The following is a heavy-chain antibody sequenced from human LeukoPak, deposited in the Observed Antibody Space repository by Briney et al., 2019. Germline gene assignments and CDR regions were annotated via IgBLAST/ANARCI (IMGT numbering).Heavy chain of an antibody. V-gene: IGHV3-7*01. D-gene: IGHD3-3*01. CDR1: GFTFSSYW. CDR2: IKQDGSEK. CDR3: ARDLDFWSGYHNAFDI. J-gene: IGHJ3*02. Sequence: GGSLRLSCAASGFTFSSYWMSWVRQAPGKGLEWVANIKQDGSEKYYVDSVKGRFTISRDNAKNSLYLQMNSLRAEDTAVDYCARDLDFWSGYHNAFDIWGQGTMVTVSS.